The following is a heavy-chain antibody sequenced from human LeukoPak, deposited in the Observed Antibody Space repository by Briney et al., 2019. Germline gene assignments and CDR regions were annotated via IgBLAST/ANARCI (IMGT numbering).Heavy chain of an antibody. V-gene: IGHV4-34*01. CDR2: INHSGST. Sequence: SETLSLTCAVYGGSFGTYYWSWIRQPPGKGLEWIGEINHSGSTNYNPSLKSRVTISVDTSKNQFSLKLSSVTAADTAVYYCARGLGVANYYYYGMDVWGQGTTVTVSS. CDR1: GGSFGTYY. D-gene: IGHD3-3*01. J-gene: IGHJ6*02. CDR3: ARGLGVANYYYYGMDV.